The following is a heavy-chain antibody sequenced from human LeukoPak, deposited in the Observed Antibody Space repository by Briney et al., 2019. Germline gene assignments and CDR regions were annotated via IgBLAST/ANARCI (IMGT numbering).Heavy chain of an antibody. D-gene: IGHD7-27*01. CDR1: GGSISSYY. V-gene: IGHV4-4*07. CDR2: IYSSGTI. J-gene: IGHJ4*02. CDR3: ASRKLGNDY. Sequence: SETLSLTCTVSGGSISSYYWSWIRQPAGTALEWIGRIYSSGTITYNPSLKSRVTMSVDTSKNQFSLKLISVTAADTAVYYCASRKLGNDYWGQGTLVTVSS.